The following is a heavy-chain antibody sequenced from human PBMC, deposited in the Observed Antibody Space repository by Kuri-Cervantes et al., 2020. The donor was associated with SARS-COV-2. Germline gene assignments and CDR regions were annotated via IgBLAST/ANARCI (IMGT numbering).Heavy chain of an antibody. D-gene: IGHD3-3*01. CDR3: ARGWSGYSLDPPHFDY. J-gene: IGHJ4*02. CDR2: INPNSGGT. CDR1: GYTFTGYY. Sequence: ASVKVSCKASGYTFTGYYMHWVRQAPRQGLEWMGWINPNSGGTNYAQKFQGRVTMTRDTSISTAYMELSRLRSDDTAVYYCARGWSGYSLDPPHFDYWGQGTLVTVSS. V-gene: IGHV1-2*02.